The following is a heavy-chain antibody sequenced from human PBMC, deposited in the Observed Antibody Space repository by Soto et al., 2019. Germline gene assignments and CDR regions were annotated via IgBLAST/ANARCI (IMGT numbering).Heavy chain of an antibody. CDR3: ARGHYSSGWPIDH. J-gene: IGHJ4*02. V-gene: IGHV4-59*01. CDR1: GDSFSDYY. Sequence: KPSETLSLTCTVSGDSFSDYYWNWIRQAPGKGLEWIGFVFHSATTSYNPSLKTRVAISDDTSKKQFSLRLTSVTAADTAIYYCARGHYSSGWPIDHWGQGILVTVSS. CDR2: VFHSATT. D-gene: IGHD6-19*01.